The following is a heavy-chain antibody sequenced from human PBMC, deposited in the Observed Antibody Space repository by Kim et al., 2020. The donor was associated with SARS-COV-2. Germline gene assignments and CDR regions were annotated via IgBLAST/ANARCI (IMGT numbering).Heavy chain of an antibody. CDR1: GYTFTGYY. CDR3: ARVPMGAARCLDY. J-gene: IGHJ4*02. CDR2: INPNSGGT. D-gene: IGHD6-6*01. Sequence: ASVKVSCKASGYTFTGYYMHWVRQAPGQGLEWMGRINPNSGGTNYAQKFQGRVTMTRDTSINTAYMELSRLRSDDTAVYYCARVPMGAARCLDYWGQGTLVTVSS. V-gene: IGHV1-2*06.